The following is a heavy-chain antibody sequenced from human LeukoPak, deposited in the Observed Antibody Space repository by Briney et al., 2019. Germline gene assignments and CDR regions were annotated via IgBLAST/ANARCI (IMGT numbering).Heavy chain of an antibody. J-gene: IGHJ4*02. D-gene: IGHD2-21*01. V-gene: IGHV4-39*01. Sequence: SETLSLTCTVSGGSISSRPYYWGWVRQPPRKGLEWIGSISYSGSIHYNPSLKSRVTISVDTSENHFSLRLSSVTAADTAVYYCATLEIGDYYFDYWGQGTLVTVSS. CDR2: ISYSGSI. CDR3: ATLEIGDYYFDY. CDR1: GGSISSRPYY.